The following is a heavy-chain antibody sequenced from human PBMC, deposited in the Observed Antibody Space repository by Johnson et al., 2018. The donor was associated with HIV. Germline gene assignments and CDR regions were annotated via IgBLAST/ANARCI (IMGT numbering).Heavy chain of an antibody. D-gene: IGHD3-22*01. Sequence: QEKLVESGGGVVQPGGSLRLSCAASGFTFSSYGIHWVRQAPGKGLEWVAFIRYDGTNKYYADSVKGRFTISRDNSRNTLYLQMNSLRAEDTAVYYCAKDQSTVVVPNAFDIWGQGTMVTVSS. CDR3: AKDQSTVVVPNAFDI. J-gene: IGHJ3*02. CDR2: IRYDGTNK. V-gene: IGHV3-30*02. CDR1: GFTFSSYG.